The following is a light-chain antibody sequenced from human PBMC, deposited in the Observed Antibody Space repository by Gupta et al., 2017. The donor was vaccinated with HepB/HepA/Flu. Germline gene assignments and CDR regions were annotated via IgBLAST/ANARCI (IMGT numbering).Light chain of an antibody. CDR2: AAS. J-gene: IGKJ3*01. Sequence: DIQMTQSPSSLSASVGDRVTFPCRASQSISSYLNWYQQKPGKAPKLLIYAASSMQSGVPSRVSGRGSGTDFTLTISRLQPEDFATYYCQQSDSTPFTFGHGTKVDIK. CDR3: QQSDSTPFT. CDR1: QSISSY. V-gene: IGKV1-39*01.